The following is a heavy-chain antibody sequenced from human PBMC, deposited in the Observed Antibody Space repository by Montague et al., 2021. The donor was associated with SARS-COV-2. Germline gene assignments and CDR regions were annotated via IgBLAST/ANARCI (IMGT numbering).Heavy chain of an antibody. D-gene: IGHD3-10*01. Sequence: SETLSLTCTVSGGSISSYYWSWIRQPPGKGLEWIGYIYYSGSTNYNPTLKSRVTISVDTSKNQFSLKLSSVTAADTAVYYCALEVSGSYYNGWFDPWGQGTLVTVSS. CDR2: IYYSGST. CDR3: ALEVSGSYYNGWFDP. CDR1: GGSISSYY. V-gene: IGHV4-59*01. J-gene: IGHJ5*02.